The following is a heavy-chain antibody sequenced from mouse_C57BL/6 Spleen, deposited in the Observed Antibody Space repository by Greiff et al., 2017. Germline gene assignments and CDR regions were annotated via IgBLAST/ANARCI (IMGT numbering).Heavy chain of an antibody. CDR1: GYAFSSSW. J-gene: IGHJ4*01. V-gene: IGHV1-82*01. CDR2: IYPGVGDT. Sequence: QVQLQQSGPELVKPGASVKISCKASGYAFSSSWMNWVKQRPGKGLEWIGRIYPGVGDTNYNGKFKGKATLSADKSSSTAYMQLSSLTSEDSAVYFCARDMDYWGQGTSVTGSS. CDR3: ARDMDY.